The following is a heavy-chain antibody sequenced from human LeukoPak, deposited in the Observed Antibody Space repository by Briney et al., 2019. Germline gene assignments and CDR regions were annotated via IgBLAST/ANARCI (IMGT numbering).Heavy chain of an antibody. Sequence: SETLSLTCAVSGGSISSGGYSWSWIRQPPGKGLEWIGYIYHSGSTYYNPSLKSRVTISVDRSKNQFSLKLSSVTAADTAVYYCAREVYGSGNWFDPWGQGTLVTVSS. V-gene: IGHV4-30-2*01. CDR2: IYHSGST. J-gene: IGHJ5*02. D-gene: IGHD3-10*01. CDR3: AREVYGSGNWFDP. CDR1: GGSISSGGYS.